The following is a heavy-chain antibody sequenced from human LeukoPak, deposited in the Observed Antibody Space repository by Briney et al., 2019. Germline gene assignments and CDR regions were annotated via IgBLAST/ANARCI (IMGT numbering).Heavy chain of an antibody. D-gene: IGHD6-19*01. Sequence: ASVTVSRTASGYTFTCYYMHWVRQAPGQGLEWMGWINPNSGGTNYAQKFQGRVTMTGDTSISTAYMELSRLGSDDTAVYYCARDLSLAVPVQGYWGQGTLVTVSS. V-gene: IGHV1-2*02. J-gene: IGHJ4*02. CDR3: ARDLSLAVPVQGY. CDR2: INPNSGGT. CDR1: GYTFTCYY.